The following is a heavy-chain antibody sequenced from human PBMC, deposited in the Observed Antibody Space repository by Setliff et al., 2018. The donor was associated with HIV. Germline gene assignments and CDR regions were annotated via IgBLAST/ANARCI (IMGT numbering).Heavy chain of an antibody. CDR1: GGTFSSYG. J-gene: IGHJ6*02. CDR3: ARVGHSSSYHYYGMDV. V-gene: IGHV1-69*05. Sequence: SVKVSCKTSGGTFSSYGISWVRQAPGQGLEWMGGIVPMFGTGFYAQKFQGRVTITTDESRSTAYMELSSLSSEDTAVFYCARVGHSSSYHYYGMDVWGQGTTVTVS. D-gene: IGHD6-13*01. CDR2: IVPMFGTG.